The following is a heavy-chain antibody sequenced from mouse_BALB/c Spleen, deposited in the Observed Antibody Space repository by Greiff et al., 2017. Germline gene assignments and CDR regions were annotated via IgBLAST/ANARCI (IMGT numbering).Heavy chain of an antibody. CDR3: AYDYRYAMDY. CDR1: GYTFTDYN. J-gene: IGHJ4*01. CDR2: IYPYNGGT. D-gene: IGHD2-4*01. Sequence: EVKLLESGPELVKPGASVKISCKASGYTFTDYNMHWVKQSHGKSLEWIGYIYPYNGGTGYNQKFKSKATLTVDNSSSTAYMELRSLTSEDSAVYYCAYDYRYAMDYWGQGTSVTVSS. V-gene: IGHV1S29*02.